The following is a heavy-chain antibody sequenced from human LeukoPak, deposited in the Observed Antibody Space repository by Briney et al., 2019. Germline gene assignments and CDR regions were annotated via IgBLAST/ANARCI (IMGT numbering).Heavy chain of an antibody. J-gene: IGHJ4*02. V-gene: IGHV4-59*08. CDR1: GGSISSYY. CDR2: IYYSGST. D-gene: IGHD2/OR15-2a*01. CDR3: AGQHPRNTVDF. Sequence: SETLSLTCTVSGGSISSYYWSWIRQPPGKGLEWIGYIYYSGSTNYNPSLKSRVTISVDTSKNQFSLKLSSVTAADTAVYYCAGQHPRNTVDFWGQGTLVTVSS.